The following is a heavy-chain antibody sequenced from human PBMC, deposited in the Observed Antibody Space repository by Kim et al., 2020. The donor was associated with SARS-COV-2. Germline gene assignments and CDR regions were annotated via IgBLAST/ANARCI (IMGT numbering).Heavy chain of an antibody. CDR1: GFTFSNAW. CDR3: TTGLYSYGSHNLFDY. CDR2: IKSKTDGGTT. D-gene: IGHD5-18*01. Sequence: GGSLRLSCAASGFTFSNAWMSWVRQAPGKGLEWVGRIKSKTDGGTTDYSAPVQCRFSISSADSTHTLYLQMNSLKTAATAVYYCTTGLYSYGSHNLFDY. V-gene: IGHV3-15*01. J-gene: IGHJ4*01.